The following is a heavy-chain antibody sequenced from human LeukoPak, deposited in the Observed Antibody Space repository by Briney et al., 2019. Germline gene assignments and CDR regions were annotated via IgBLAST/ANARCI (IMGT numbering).Heavy chain of an antibody. CDR1: GFTFSLYS. Sequence: GGSLRLFCAASGFTFSLYSMNWVRQAAGEGLEWVSSISSSSSYIYYAESVKGRFTISRDNAKKSLYLQMNSLRAEDTAVYYCARDVNSGSYHLFDYWGEGTLVTVSS. V-gene: IGHV3-21*01. CDR3: ARDVNSGSYHLFDY. CDR2: ISSSSSYI. J-gene: IGHJ4*02. D-gene: IGHD1-26*01.